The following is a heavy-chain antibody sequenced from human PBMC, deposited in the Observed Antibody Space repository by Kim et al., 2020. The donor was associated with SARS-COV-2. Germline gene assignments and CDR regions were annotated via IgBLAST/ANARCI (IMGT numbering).Heavy chain of an antibody. CDR1: GFTFSSYA. V-gene: IGHV3-23*01. Sequence: GGSLRLSCAASGFTFSSYAMSWVRQAPGKGLEWVSAISGSGGSTYYADSVKGRFTISRDNSKNTLYLQMNSLRAEHTAVYYCAKEGYSYGYPLYYFDYWGQGTLVTVSS. CDR3: AKEGYSYGYPLYYFDY. D-gene: IGHD5-18*01. J-gene: IGHJ4*02. CDR2: ISGSGGST.